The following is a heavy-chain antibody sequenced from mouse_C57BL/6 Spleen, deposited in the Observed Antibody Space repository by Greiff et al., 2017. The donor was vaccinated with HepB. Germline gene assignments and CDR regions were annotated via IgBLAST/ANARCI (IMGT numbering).Heavy chain of an antibody. CDR2: IDPETGGT. J-gene: IGHJ2*01. D-gene: IGHD2-1*01. Sequence: QVQLQQSGAELVRPGASVTLSCKASGYTFTDYEMHWVKQTPVHGLEWIGAIDPETGGTAYNQKFKGKAILTADKSSSTAYMELRSLTSEDSAVYYCTRGGRLLVDYWGQGTTLTVSS. CDR3: TRGGRLLVDY. V-gene: IGHV1-15*01. CDR1: GYTFTDYE.